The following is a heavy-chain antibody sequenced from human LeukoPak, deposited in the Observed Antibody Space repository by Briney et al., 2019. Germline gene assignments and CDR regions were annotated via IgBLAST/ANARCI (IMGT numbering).Heavy chain of an antibody. D-gene: IGHD3-10*01. V-gene: IGHV3-23*01. CDR1: GFTFTDYF. CDR2: ISGSGGST. Sequence: GGSLRLSCVASGFTFTDYFMSWVRQAPGKGLEWVSAISGSGGSTYYADSVKGRFTISRDNSKNTLYLQMNSLRAEDTAVYYCAKDRGGLRYIDYWGQGTLVAVSS. J-gene: IGHJ4*02. CDR3: AKDRGGLRYIDY.